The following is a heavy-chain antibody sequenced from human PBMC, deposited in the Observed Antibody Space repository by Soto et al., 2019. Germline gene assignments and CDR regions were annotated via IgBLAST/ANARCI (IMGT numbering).Heavy chain of an antibody. J-gene: IGHJ6*02. D-gene: IGHD3-16*01. CDR2: ISPFNGNT. CDR1: GYPFTHYG. Sequence: GASVKVSCKSSGYPFTHYGITWIRQAPGQGLEWMGWISPFNGNTNYGQTLQGRVTLTTETSTSTVYMELRSLRSDDTAVYYCARDQSFARTYHYGIDVWGQGTTVTVSS. V-gene: IGHV1-18*01. CDR3: ARDQSFARTYHYGIDV.